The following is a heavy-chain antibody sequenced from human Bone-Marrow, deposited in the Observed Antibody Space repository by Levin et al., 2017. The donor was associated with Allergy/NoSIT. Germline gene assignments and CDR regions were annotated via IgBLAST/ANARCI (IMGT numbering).Heavy chain of an antibody. CDR1: GFTFDDYG. V-gene: IGHV3-20*01. Sequence: PGGSLRLSCAASGFTFDDYGMTWVRQAPGKGLEWVSGINWNGGSPRYADSVKGRFTISRDNAKNSLYLQMNSLRAEDTALYRCVRDAYITMVHEGPEVVGPEDSYYHHYYMDVWGKGTTVTVSS. J-gene: IGHJ6*03. CDR3: VRDAYITMVHEGPEVVGPEDSYYHHYYMDV. CDR2: INWNGGSP. D-gene: IGHD3-10*01.